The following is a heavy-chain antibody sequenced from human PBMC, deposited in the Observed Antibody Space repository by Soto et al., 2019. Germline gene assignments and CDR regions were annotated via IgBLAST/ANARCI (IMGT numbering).Heavy chain of an antibody. CDR2: IYYSGST. CDR1: GGSISSGGYY. Sequence: QVQLQESGPELVKPSQTLSLTCTVSGGSISSGGYYWSWIRQHPGKGLEWIGYIYYSGSTYYNPSLKSRVTISVDTSKNQFSLKLSSVTAADTAVYYCARGAHYSSPFRWFDPWGQGTLVTVSS. V-gene: IGHV4-31*03. CDR3: ARGAHYSSPFRWFDP. J-gene: IGHJ5*02. D-gene: IGHD6-13*01.